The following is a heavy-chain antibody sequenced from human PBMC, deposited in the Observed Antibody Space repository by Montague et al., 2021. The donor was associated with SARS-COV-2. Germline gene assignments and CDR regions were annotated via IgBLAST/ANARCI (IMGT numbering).Heavy chain of an antibody. V-gene: IGHV6-1*01. D-gene: IGHD4-17*01. J-gene: IGHJ1*01. CDR2: TFYRSQWHT. Sequence: CAISGDSVSSGTAAWHWIRQPPSRGLEWLGRTFYRSQWHTDSAASVRSRISFSGDISKNQFSLHLNSVTPEDTAIYYCARDGDYGGTWYSFLQNWGQGTLVIVSS. CDR3: ARDGDYGGTWYSFLQN. CDR1: GDSVSSGTAA.